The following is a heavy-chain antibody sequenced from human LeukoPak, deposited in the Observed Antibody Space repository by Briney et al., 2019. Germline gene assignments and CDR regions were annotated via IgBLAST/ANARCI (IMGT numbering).Heavy chain of an antibody. Sequence: PGGSLRLSCAASGFTVSSNYMSWVRQAPGKGLEWVSVIYSGGSTYYADSVKGRFTISRDNSKNTLYLQMNSLRAEDTAVYYCATEGGYDSSGYHYWGQGTLVTVSS. CDR2: IYSGGST. D-gene: IGHD3-22*01. J-gene: IGHJ4*02. CDR1: GFTVSSNY. V-gene: IGHV3-53*01. CDR3: ATEGGYDSSGYHY.